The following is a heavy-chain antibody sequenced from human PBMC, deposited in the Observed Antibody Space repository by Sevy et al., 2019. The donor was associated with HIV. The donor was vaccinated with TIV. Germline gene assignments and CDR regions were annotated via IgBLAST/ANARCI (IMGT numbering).Heavy chain of an antibody. J-gene: IGHJ6*03. CDR2: IIPIFGTA. V-gene: IGHV1-69*06. CDR3: GKGLAAAGTQYYYYCYMCV. Sequence: ASVKVSCKASGGTFSSYAISWVRQAPGQGLEWMGGIIPIFGTANYAQKFQGRVTITADKSTSTAYMELGSLRSEDTAVDYCGKGLAAAGTQYYYYCYMCVWGKGTTVTGSS. D-gene: IGHD6-13*01. CDR1: GGTFSSYA.